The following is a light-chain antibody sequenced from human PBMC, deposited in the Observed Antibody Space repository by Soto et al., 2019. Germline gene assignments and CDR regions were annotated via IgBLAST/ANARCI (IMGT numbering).Light chain of an antibody. J-gene: IGKJ2*01. CDR3: QQYGLSPP. V-gene: IGKV3-20*01. CDR1: QSLSSNY. Sequence: EIVLTQSPGTLSLSPGETATLSCRAGQSLSSNYLAWYQQKPGQAPRLVMYGASSRATGIPDRFSGSGSGTDFTLTISRLEPEDFAVYYCQQYGLSPPFGQGTKVDIK. CDR2: GAS.